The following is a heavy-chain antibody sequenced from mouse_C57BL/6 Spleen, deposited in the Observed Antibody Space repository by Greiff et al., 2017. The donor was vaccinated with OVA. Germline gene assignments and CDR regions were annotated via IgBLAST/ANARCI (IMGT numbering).Heavy chain of an antibody. CDR2: ILPGSGST. V-gene: IGHV1-9*01. CDR3: ARDIRNSDITTVVGNY. CDR1: GYTFTGYW. Sequence: QVQLKESGAELMKPGASVKLSCKATGYTFTGYWIEWVKQRPGHGLEWIGEILPGSGSTNYNEKFKGKATLTADTSSNTAYMQLSSLTTEDSAIYYCARDIRNSDITTVVGNYWGQGTTLTVSS. D-gene: IGHD1-1*01. J-gene: IGHJ2*01.